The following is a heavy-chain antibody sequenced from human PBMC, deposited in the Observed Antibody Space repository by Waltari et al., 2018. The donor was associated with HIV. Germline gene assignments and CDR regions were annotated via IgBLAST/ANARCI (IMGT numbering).Heavy chain of an antibody. Sequence: EVQLLESGGGLVQPGGSLRLSCAASGFTFSNYAINWVRQAPGKGLECVSAISGRCGSTPYADSVKGRFSISRDNSKNTLYLQRNSLRPEDTAIYYCAKGGRAVAGNWFDPWGQGTLVTVSS. CDR2: ISGRCGST. CDR1: GFTFSNYA. V-gene: IGHV3-23*01. J-gene: IGHJ5*02. CDR3: AKGGRAVAGNWFDP. D-gene: IGHD6-19*01.